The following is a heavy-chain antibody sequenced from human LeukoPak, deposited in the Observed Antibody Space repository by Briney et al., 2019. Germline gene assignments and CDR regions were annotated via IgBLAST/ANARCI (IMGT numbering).Heavy chain of an antibody. CDR3: ARGVVVAANRWFDP. D-gene: IGHD2-15*01. CDR1: GGSISSGGYY. J-gene: IGHJ5*02. Sequence: SETLSLTCTVSGGSISSGGYYWSWLRQHPGKGLEWIGYIYYSGSTYYNPSLKSRVTISVDTSKNQFSLKLSSVTAADTAVYYCARGVVVAANRWFDPWGQGTLVTVSS. CDR2: IYYSGST. V-gene: IGHV4-31*03.